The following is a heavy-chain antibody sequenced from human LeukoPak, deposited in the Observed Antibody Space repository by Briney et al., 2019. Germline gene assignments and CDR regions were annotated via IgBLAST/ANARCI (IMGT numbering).Heavy chain of an antibody. CDR2: ISGSGGST. V-gene: IGHV3-23*01. CDR3: AKDFAKTYCSGGSCYSGPGGDYMDV. D-gene: IGHD2-15*01. Sequence: PGGSLRLSCAASGFTFSSYAMSWVRQAPGKGLEWVSAISGSGGSTYYADSVKGRFTISRDNSKNTLYLQMNSLRAEDTAVYYCAKDFAKTYCSGGSCYSGPGGDYMDVWGKGTTVTVSS. J-gene: IGHJ6*03. CDR1: GFTFSSYA.